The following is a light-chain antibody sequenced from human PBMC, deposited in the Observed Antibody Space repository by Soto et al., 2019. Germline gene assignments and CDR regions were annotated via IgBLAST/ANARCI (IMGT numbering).Light chain of an antibody. Sequence: QSALTQPASVSGSPGQSITISCTGTSSDVGGYKYVSWYQQPPGKAPKLMIYEVSNRPSAVSNRFSGSKSGNTASLTISGLQTEDEADYYCTSFTSSRTRVFGGGTKLTVL. CDR1: SSDVGGYKY. V-gene: IGLV2-14*01. J-gene: IGLJ3*02. CDR3: TSFTSSRTRV. CDR2: EVS.